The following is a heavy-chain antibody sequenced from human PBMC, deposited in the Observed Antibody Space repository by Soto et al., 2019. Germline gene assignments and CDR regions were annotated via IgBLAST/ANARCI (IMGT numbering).Heavy chain of an antibody. CDR2: INPNSGGT. CDR1: GYTFTGYY. D-gene: IGHD2-2*01. CDR3: ARAIQGVVVPAPRANSGGYYYYYMDV. Sequence: ASVKVSCKASGYTFTGYYMHWVRQAPGQGLEWMGWINPNSGGTNYAQKFQGWVTMTRDTSISTAYMELSRLRSDDTAVYYCARAIQGVVVPAPRANSGGYYYYYMDVWGKGTTVTVSS. J-gene: IGHJ6*03. V-gene: IGHV1-2*04.